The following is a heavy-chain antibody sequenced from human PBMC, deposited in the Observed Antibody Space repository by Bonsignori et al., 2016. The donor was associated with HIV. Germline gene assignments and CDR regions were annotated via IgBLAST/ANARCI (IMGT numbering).Heavy chain of an antibody. V-gene: IGHV4-59*01. J-gene: IGHJ4*02. D-gene: IGHD3-22*01. CDR3: ATAGDTSGYYWAALDS. Sequence: WIRQPPGKGLEWIGYFYHSGSTNYNPSLKSRVTISIDTSKNQFSLRLSSVTAADTAVYYCATAGDTSGYYWAALDSWGQGTLVTVSS. CDR2: FYHSGST.